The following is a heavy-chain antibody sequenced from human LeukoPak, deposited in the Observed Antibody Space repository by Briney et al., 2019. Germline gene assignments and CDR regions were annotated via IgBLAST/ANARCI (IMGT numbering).Heavy chain of an antibody. Sequence: ASVKVSCKASGYTFTSYYMHWVRQAPGQGLEWMGIINPSGGSTSYAQKFQGRVTMTRDTSTSTVYMELSSLRSEDTAVYYCARGSTGGWVLRSYYYYGMDVWGQGTTVTVSS. D-gene: IGHD2-2*01. CDR2: INPSGGST. CDR1: GYTFTSYY. J-gene: IGHJ6*02. CDR3: ARGSTGGWVLRSYYYYGMDV. V-gene: IGHV1-46*01.